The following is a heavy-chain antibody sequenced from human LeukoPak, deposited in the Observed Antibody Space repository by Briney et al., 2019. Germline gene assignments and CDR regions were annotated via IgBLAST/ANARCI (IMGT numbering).Heavy chain of an antibody. J-gene: IGHJ4*02. CDR2: ISYDGSNK. D-gene: IGHD1-26*01. CDR3: AREELLRGYYFDY. CDR1: GLTFSSYA. Sequence: PGGSLRLSCAASGLTFSSYAMHWVRQAPGKGLEWVAVISYDGSNKYYADSVKGRFTISRDNSKNTLYLQMNSLRAEDTAVYYCAREELLRGYYFDYWGQGTLVTVSS. V-gene: IGHV3-30*04.